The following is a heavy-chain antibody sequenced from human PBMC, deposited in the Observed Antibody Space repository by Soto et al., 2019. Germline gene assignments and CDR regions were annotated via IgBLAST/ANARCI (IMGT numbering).Heavy chain of an antibody. D-gene: IGHD1-1*01. CDR1: GFSFSSYA. J-gene: IGHJ2*01. V-gene: IGHV3-30-3*01. Sequence: QVQLVESGGGVVQPGRSLRLSCAASGFSFSSYATYWVRQAPGKGLEWVALISYDGSKRYYADSVKGRFIISRDNSKNTLYLQMNSLRAEDTAVYYCAREGLEINWYFDLWGRDTLVTVSS. CDR3: AREGLEINWYFDL. CDR2: ISYDGSKR.